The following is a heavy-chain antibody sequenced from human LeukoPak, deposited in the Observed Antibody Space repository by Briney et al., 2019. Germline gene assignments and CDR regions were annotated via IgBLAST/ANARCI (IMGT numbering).Heavy chain of an antibody. CDR2: INRDNSAT. J-gene: IGHJ4*02. CDR3: GTTPGVAD. Sequence: GASLKVSCKDPAYTFSQVYMNWVRQAPGQGLEWMGWINRDNSATKYAEKFKGRVTMTSDRSINRPYMELRTLTSDDTAVYSCGTTPGVADWGQGTLVTVSS. D-gene: IGHD4-23*01. V-gene: IGHV1-2*02. CDR1: AYTFSQVY.